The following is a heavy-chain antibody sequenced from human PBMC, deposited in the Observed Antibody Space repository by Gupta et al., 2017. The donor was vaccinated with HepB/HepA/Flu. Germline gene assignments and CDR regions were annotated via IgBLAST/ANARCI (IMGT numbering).Heavy chain of an antibody. D-gene: IGHD3-9*01. CDR2: IKQDGSEK. V-gene: IGHV3-7*01. CDR3: ARGHFDWLLSGTYYFDY. CDR1: GFPFCSSW. J-gene: IGHJ4*02. Sequence: EVQLVESGGGLVKPGLSLRLASASAGFPFCSSWMCWVCPAPGKGLEGVANIKQDGSEKYYVDSVKGRFTISRDNAKNSLYLQMNSLRAEDTAVYYCARGHFDWLLSGTYYFDYWGQGTLVTVSS.